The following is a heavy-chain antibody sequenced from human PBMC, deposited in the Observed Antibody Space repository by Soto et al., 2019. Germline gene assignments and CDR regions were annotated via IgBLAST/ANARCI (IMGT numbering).Heavy chain of an antibody. Sequence: SETLSLTCTVSGGSISSYYWSWIRQPPGKGLEWIGYIYYSGSTNYNPSLKSRVTISVVTSKNQFALKLSSVTAADSAVYYCARDWYYYDSSGYYDDAFDLWGQGTMDTV. V-gene: IGHV4-59*01. J-gene: IGHJ3*01. D-gene: IGHD3-22*01. CDR3: ARDWYYYDSSGYYDDAFDL. CDR2: IYYSGST. CDR1: GGSISSYY.